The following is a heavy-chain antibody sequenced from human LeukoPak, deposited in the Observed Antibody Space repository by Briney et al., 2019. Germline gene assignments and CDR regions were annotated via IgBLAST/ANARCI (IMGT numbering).Heavy chain of an antibody. CDR1: GFTFSGYA. Sequence: GVSLRLSCAASGFTFSGYAMSWVRQAPGKGLEWVSAISGSGGSTYYADSVKGRFTISRDNSKNTLYLQMNSLRAEDTAVYYCRGVVTAYNWFDPWGQGTLVTVSS. V-gene: IGHV3-23*01. J-gene: IGHJ5*02. D-gene: IGHD2-21*02. CDR3: RGVVTAYNWFDP. CDR2: ISGSGGST.